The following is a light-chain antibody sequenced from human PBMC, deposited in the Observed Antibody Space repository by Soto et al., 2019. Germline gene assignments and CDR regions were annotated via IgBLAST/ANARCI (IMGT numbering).Light chain of an antibody. CDR3: QQRSNWPLT. CDR1: QSVSSY. CDR2: DAS. J-gene: IGKJ4*01. V-gene: IGKV3-11*01. Sequence: EIVLTQSPATLSLSPGERATLSCRASQSVSSYLAWYQQKPGQAPRLLIYDASNRATGIPARFSGSGSGTDXTLXXSSLEPEDFAFXYXQQRSNWPLTFGGGTKVEIK.